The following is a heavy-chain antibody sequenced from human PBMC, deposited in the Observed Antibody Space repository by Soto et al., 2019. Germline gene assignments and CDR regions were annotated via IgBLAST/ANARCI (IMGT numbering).Heavy chain of an antibody. CDR1: GFTFSSYA. J-gene: IGHJ3*02. CDR3: AKDQDCSGGSCYSRDAFDI. Sequence: GGSLRLSCAASGFTFSSYAMSWVRQAPGKGLEWVSAISGSGGSTYYADSVKGRFTISRDNSKNTLYLQMNSLRAEDTAVYYCAKDQDCSGGSCYSRDAFDIWGQGTMVTVSS. D-gene: IGHD2-15*01. V-gene: IGHV3-23*01. CDR2: ISGSGGST.